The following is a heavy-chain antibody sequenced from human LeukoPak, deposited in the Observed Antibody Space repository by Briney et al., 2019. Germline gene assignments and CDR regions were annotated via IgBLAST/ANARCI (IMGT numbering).Heavy chain of an antibody. D-gene: IGHD5-12*01. V-gene: IGHV1-18*01. CDR2: ISAYNGNT. J-gene: IGHJ1*01. Sequence: ASVKVSCKASGYTFTSYGISWVRQAPGQGLEWMGWISAYNGNTNYAQKLQGRVTMTTGTSTSTAYMELRSLRSDDTAVYYCARMGWLRASTAGTEYFQHWGQGTLVTVSS. CDR3: ARMGWLRASTAGTEYFQH. CDR1: GYTFTSYG.